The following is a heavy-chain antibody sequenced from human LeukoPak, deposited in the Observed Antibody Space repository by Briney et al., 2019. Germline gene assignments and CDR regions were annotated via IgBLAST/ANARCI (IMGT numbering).Heavy chain of an antibody. CDR3: TRGAGWLIDY. CDR2: FYNSGSS. CDR1: GGSISDYY. D-gene: IGHD3-16*01. J-gene: IGHJ4*02. V-gene: IGHV4-59*01. Sequence: SETLSLTCTVSGGSISDYYRGWIRQPPGKGLGWIGYFYNSGSSTYNLSLKSRVTISVDTSKEQFSLKVNSVTAADTAVYYCTRGAGWLIDYWGQGILVTVSS.